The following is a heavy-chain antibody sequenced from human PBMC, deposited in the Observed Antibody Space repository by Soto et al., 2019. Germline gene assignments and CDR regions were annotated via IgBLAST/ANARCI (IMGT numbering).Heavy chain of an antibody. CDR1: GFTFSSYW. CDR2: INSDGSST. CDR3: AREYSSSLGEHAFDI. J-gene: IGHJ3*02. Sequence: PGGSLRLSCAASGFTFSSYWMHWVRQAPGKGLVWVSRINSDGSSTSYADSVKGRFTISRDNAKNTLYLQMNSLRAEDTAVYYCAREYSSSLGEHAFDIWGQGTMVTVSS. V-gene: IGHV3-74*01. D-gene: IGHD6-13*01.